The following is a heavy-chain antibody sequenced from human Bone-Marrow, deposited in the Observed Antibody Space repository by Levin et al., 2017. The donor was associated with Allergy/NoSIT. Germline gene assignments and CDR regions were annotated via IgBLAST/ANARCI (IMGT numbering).Heavy chain of an antibody. V-gene: IGHV3-48*01. CDR2: FSSRRSTI. CDR3: ARDHSDNGYLNFYYYLDV. J-gene: IGHJ6*03. D-gene: IGHD5-18*01. Sequence: GGSLRLSCAASEFTLSDNNINWVRQAPGKGLEWVSCFSSRRSTIYYADSVKGRFTVSRDDAKNSLYLQMNSLRAEDTAIYYCARDHSDNGYLNFYYYLDVWGQGTTVTVSS. CDR1: EFTLSDNN.